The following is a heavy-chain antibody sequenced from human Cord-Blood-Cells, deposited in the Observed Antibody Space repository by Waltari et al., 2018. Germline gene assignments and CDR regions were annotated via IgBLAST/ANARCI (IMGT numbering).Heavy chain of an antibody. Sequence: QVQLVESGGGVVQPGRSLRLSCAASGFTFSSYGMHWVRQAPGKGLEWVAVISYDGRNKYYADSVKGRFTISRDNSKNTLYLQMNSLRAEDTAVYYCAKRAGVDAFDIWGQGTMVTVSS. CDR1: GFTFSSYG. CDR2: ISYDGRNK. V-gene: IGHV3-30*18. CDR3: AKRAGVDAFDI. D-gene: IGHD2-8*01. J-gene: IGHJ3*02.